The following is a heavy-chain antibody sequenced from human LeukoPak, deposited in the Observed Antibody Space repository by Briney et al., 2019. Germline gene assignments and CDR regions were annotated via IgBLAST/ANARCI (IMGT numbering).Heavy chain of an antibody. CDR3: GLEQRGSYVHAFVP. J-gene: IGHJ5*02. CDR2: KQNDGSTT. CDR1: GFTFSHYG. D-gene: IGHD3-10*02. Sequence: PGGSLRLSCAASGFTFSHYGMHWVRQAPGKGLEWVAFKQNDGSTTFYADSVKGRFTISRDNSKNSLFRQMNSPRTDDTAVYYCGLEQRGSYVHAFVPWGERTLVTVSS. V-gene: IGHV3-30*02.